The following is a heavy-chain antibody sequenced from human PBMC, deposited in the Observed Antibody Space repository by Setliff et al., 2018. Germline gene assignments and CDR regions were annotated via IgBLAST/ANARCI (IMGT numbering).Heavy chain of an antibody. Sequence: SETLSLTCTVSGGSISSSSYYWGWIRQPPGKGLEWIGSIYYSGSTYYNPSLKSRVTISVDTSKNQFSLKLSSVTAADTAVYYCATGYSGSPGSYYYGSGSYYNNHPNDYWGQGTLVTVSS. CDR1: GGSISSSSYY. CDR2: IYYSGST. CDR3: ATGYSGSPGSYYYGSGSYYNNHPNDY. J-gene: IGHJ4*02. V-gene: IGHV4-39*01. D-gene: IGHD3-10*01.